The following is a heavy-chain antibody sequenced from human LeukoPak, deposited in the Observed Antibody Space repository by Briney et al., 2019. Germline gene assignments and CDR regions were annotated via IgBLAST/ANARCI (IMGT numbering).Heavy chain of an antibody. D-gene: IGHD7-27*01. Sequence: ASVKVSCKASGYTFTDYYIHWVRQAPGQGLEWMGRINPNSGGTNSAQKFQGRVTMTRDTSISTAYMELSSLRSEDTAVHYCATLGISAWFDPWGQGTLVTVSS. V-gene: IGHV1-2*06. CDR3: ATLGISAWFDP. J-gene: IGHJ5*02. CDR1: GYTFTDYY. CDR2: INPNSGGT.